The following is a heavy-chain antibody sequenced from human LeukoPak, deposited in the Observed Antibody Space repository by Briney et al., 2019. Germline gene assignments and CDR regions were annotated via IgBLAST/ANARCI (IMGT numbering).Heavy chain of an antibody. D-gene: IGHD5-12*01. CDR1: GITFSRYA. CDR2: ISDSGADT. J-gene: IGHJ4*02. Sequence: GGSLRLSCAASGITFSRYAMSWVRQAPGRGLEWVSVISDSGADTYYTDSVKGRFTISRDSSKNTLYLQMNSLRAEDTAVYYCAKMGWTAYDYTNYWGQGTLVTVSS. CDR3: AKMGWTAYDYTNY. V-gene: IGHV3-23*01.